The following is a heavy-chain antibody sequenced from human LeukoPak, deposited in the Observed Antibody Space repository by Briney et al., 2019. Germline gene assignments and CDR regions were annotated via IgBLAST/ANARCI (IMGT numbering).Heavy chain of an antibody. D-gene: IGHD6-13*01. Sequence: GGSLRLSCTASGFTLSTYAMSWVRQAPGKGLEWVSAISGSGGSTYYADSVKGRFTISRDNSKNTLYLQMNSLRAEDTAVYYCATGSSSWTKPDYWGQGTLVTVSS. J-gene: IGHJ4*02. V-gene: IGHV3-23*01. CDR2: ISGSGGST. CDR1: GFTLSTYA. CDR3: ATGSSSWTKPDY.